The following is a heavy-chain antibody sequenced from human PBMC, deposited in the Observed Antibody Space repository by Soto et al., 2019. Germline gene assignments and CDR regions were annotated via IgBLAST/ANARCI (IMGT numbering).Heavy chain of an antibody. CDR1: GGSFSGYY. J-gene: IGHJ6*02. CDR2: INHSGST. Sequence: LSLTCAVYGGSFSGYYLSWIRQPPGKGLEWIGEINHSGSTNYNPSLKSRVTISVDTSKNRFSLKLSSVTAADTAVYYCARGYSSSWYRYYYGMDVWGQGTTVTVSS. D-gene: IGHD6-13*01. V-gene: IGHV4-34*01. CDR3: ARGYSSSWYRYYYGMDV.